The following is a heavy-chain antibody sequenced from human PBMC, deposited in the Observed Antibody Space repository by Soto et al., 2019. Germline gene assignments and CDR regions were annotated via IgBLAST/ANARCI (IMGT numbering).Heavy chain of an antibody. CDR2: ISHTGAT. CDR3: ARLNGDPDY. D-gene: IGHD7-27*01. J-gene: IGHJ4*02. V-gene: IGHV4-30-2*01. Sequence: LQTLSLTCDVSGDTIITGGYTQAWIRQPPGKGLEWIGYISHTGATYYNPSLKSRVAISVDRSKNQFSLKLNSVTAADTAVYYCARLNGDPDYWGQGILVTVSS. CDR1: GDTIITGGYT.